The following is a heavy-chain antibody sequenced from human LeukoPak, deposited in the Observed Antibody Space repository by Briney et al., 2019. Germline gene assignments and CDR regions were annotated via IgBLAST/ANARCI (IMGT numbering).Heavy chain of an antibody. CDR3: ARYYCSGTSCYLHY. D-gene: IGHD2-2*01. CDR2: IYYSGTT. J-gene: IGHJ4*02. V-gene: IGHV4-59*01. CDR1: GGSITSYY. Sequence: SQTLSLTCTVPGGSITSYYWSWIRQPPGKGLEWIGYIYYSGTTNYNPSLKSRVTISVDTSKNQFSLELTSVTAADTAVYYCARYYCSGTSCYLHYWGQGTLVTVSS.